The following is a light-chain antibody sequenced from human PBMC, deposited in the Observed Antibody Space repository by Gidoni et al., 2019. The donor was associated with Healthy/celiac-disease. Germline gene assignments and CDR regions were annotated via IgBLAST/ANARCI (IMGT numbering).Light chain of an antibody. V-gene: IGKV4-1*01. CDR3: QQYYSTPIT. Sequence: DLVMTQSPYSLAVSLGERATINCKSSQSVLYSSNNKNYLAWYQQKPGQPPKLLIYWVSTRESGVPDRFSGSGSGTDFTLTISSLQAEDVAVDYCQQYYSTPITFGQGTRLEIK. CDR2: WVS. J-gene: IGKJ5*01. CDR1: QSVLYSSNNKNY.